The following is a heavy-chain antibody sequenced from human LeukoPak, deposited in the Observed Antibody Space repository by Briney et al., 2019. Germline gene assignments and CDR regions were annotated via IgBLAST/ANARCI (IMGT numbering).Heavy chain of an antibody. D-gene: IGHD3-22*01. CDR3: ARDGRDLHYYDSSGYYYNY. Sequence: GASVTLSFKASGGTFTGYAFSWVRQGPGQGLEWMGVIIPIFGTANYAQKFQGRVTITADESTSTAYMQLSSLRSEDTAVYYCARDGRDLHYYDSSGYYYNYWGQGTLVTVSS. V-gene: IGHV1-69*13. CDR1: GGTFTGYA. J-gene: IGHJ4*02. CDR2: IIPIFGTA.